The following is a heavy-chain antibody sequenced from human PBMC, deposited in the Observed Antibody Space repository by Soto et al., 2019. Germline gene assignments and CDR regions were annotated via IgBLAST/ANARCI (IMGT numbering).Heavy chain of an antibody. V-gene: IGHV4-30-4*01. CDR1: GGSISSGDYY. CDR3: ARDWKDFWSGYPHWGWFDP. Sequence: SSETLSLTCTVSGGSISSGDYYWSWIRQPPGKGLEWIGYIYYSGSTYYNPSLKSRVTISVDTSKNQFSLKLSSVTAADTAVYYCARDWKDFWSGYPHWGWFDPWGQGTLVTVSS. D-gene: IGHD3-3*01. J-gene: IGHJ5*02. CDR2: IYYSGST.